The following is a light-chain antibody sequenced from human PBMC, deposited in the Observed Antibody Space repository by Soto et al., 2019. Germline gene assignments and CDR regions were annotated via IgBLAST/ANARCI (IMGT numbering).Light chain of an antibody. CDR3: QQRSHWPQA. J-gene: IGKJ2*01. Sequence: EIVLTQSPATLSLSPGERATLSCRASQSVSSYLAWYQQKPGQAPRLLIYDASNRATGIPARFSGSGSGTDSPLTLSILEPEDFAVYYCQQRSHWPQAFGQGTKLELK. CDR2: DAS. CDR1: QSVSSY. V-gene: IGKV3-11*01.